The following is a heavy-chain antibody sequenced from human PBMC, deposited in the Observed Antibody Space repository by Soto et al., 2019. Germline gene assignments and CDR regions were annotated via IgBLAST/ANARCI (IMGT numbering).Heavy chain of an antibody. Sequence: EVQLVESGGGLLQPGGSLRLSCAASGFTFSSYDMHWVRQATGKGLEWVSAIGTAGDTYYPGSVKGRFTISRENAKNSLYLQMNSLRAEDTAVYYCARGHYGSWEIGYWGQGTLVTVSS. CDR3: ARGHYGSWEIGY. CDR1: GFTFSSYD. J-gene: IGHJ4*02. CDR2: IGTAGDT. D-gene: IGHD6-13*01. V-gene: IGHV3-13*01.